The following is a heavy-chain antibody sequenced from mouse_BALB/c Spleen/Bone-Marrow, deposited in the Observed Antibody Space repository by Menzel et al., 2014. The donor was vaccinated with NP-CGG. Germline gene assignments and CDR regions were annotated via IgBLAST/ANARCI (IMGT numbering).Heavy chain of an antibody. Sequence: VQLQQSGAELVKPGASVKLSCKASGYTFTSYWMQWVKQRPGQGLEWIGEINPSNGRINYNEKFKSKATLTVDKSSSTAYMQLSSLTSEDSAVYYCARKYYGSSYVWYFDVWGAGTTVTVFS. V-gene: IGHV1S81*02. CDR3: ARKYYGSSYVWYFDV. CDR2: INPSNGRI. CDR1: GYTFTSYW. J-gene: IGHJ1*01. D-gene: IGHD1-1*01.